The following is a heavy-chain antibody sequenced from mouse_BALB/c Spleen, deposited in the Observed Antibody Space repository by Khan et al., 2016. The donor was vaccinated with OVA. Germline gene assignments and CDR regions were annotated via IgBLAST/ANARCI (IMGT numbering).Heavy chain of an antibody. CDR2: INPHIGET. Sequence: EVELVESGPELVKPGASVKISCKASGYSFTGYFMNWVMQSHGKSLEWIGRINPHIGETFYNQKFKGKATLTVDESSSTAQMELRSLASEDSAVYYCTRIYRSDFDYWGQGTTLTVSS. CDR3: TRIYRSDFDY. J-gene: IGHJ2*01. D-gene: IGHD1-1*01. V-gene: IGHV1-20*02. CDR1: GYSFTGYF.